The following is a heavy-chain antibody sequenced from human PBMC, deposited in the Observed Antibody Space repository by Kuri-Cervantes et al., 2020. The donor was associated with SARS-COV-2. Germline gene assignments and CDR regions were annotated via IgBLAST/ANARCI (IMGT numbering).Heavy chain of an antibody. CDR1: GFTFGDYA. Sequence: GESLKIPCTASGFTFGDYAMSWVRQAPGKGLEWVGFIGSTSYGGTTEYAASVKGRFSISRDDSKSIAYLQMSSLKTEDTGVYYCTRVFCSTNTRRGFDCWGQGTLVTVSS. CDR2: IGSTSYGGTT. D-gene: IGHD2-2*01. J-gene: IGHJ4*02. V-gene: IGHV3-49*04. CDR3: TRVFCSTNTRRGFDC.